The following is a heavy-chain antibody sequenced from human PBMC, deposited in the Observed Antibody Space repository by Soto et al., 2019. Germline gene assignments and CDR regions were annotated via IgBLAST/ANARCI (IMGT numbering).Heavy chain of an antibody. D-gene: IGHD3-3*01. CDR2: IYHSGST. CDR1: SGSVSSSNW. V-gene: IGHV4-4*02. CDR3: ARGSRFGEHTYYDFWSGYYTAFDI. J-gene: IGHJ3*02. Sequence: PSETLSLTCAVSSGSVSSSNWWSWVRQPPGKGLEWIGEIYHSGSTNYNPSLKSRVTISVDKSKNQFSLKLSSVTAADTAVYYCARGSRFGEHTYYDFWSGYYTAFDIWGQGTMVTVSS.